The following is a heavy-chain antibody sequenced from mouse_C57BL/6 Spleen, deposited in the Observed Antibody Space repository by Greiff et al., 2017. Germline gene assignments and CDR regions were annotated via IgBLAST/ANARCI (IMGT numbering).Heavy chain of an antibody. CDR3: AREKGLDYDGSYLAY. D-gene: IGHD2-4*01. Sequence: VQGVESGAELVKPGASVKISCKASGYAFSSYWMNWVKQRPGKGLEWIGQIYPGDGDTNYNGKFKGKATLTADKSSSTAYMQLSSLTSEDSAVYFCAREKGLDYDGSYLAYWGQGTLVTVSA. J-gene: IGHJ3*01. CDR2: IYPGDGDT. V-gene: IGHV1-80*01. CDR1: GYAFSSYW.